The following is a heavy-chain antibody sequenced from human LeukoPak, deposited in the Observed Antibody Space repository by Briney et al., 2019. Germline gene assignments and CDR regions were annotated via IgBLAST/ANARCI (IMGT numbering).Heavy chain of an antibody. CDR2: IYTSGTT. Sequence: SETLSLTCTVSGGSISSYFWSWIRQPAGKGLEWVGRIYTSGTTSYNASLKSRVTMPVDTSKNQFSLKLSSVTAADTAVYYCARDRGSGIDYWGQGTLVTVSS. V-gene: IGHV4-4*07. CDR3: ARDRGSGIDY. J-gene: IGHJ4*02. D-gene: IGHD3-10*01. CDR1: GGSISSYF.